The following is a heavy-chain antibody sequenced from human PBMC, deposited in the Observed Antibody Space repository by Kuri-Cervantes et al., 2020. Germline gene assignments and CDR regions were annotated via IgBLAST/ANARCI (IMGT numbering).Heavy chain of an antibody. D-gene: IGHD3-10*01. CDR3: AKGSTMVQGMVGSYFDY. J-gene: IGHJ4*02. Sequence: GGSLRLSCAASGFTFSNYAMSWVRQAPGKELEWVSAITDSGDHTFHADSVKGRFTISRDNAKNSLYLQMNSLRAEDTALYYCAKGSTMVQGMVGSYFDYWGQGTLVTVSS. V-gene: IGHV3-23*01. CDR2: ITDSGDHT. CDR1: GFTFSNYA.